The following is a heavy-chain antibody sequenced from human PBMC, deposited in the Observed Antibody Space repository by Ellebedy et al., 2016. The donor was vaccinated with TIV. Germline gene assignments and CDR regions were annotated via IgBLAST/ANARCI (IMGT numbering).Heavy chain of an antibody. CDR1: GGTFSSYA. J-gene: IGHJ4*02. Sequence: AASVKVSCKASGGTFSSYAISWARQAPGQGLEWMGRIIPILGIANYAQKFQGRVTITADKSTSTAYMELSSLRSEDTAVYYCAATIPPNSGPIPADRELLPFDYWGQGTLVTVSS. CDR3: AATIPPNSGPIPADRELLPFDY. CDR2: IIPILGIA. D-gene: IGHD1-26*01. V-gene: IGHV1-69*04.